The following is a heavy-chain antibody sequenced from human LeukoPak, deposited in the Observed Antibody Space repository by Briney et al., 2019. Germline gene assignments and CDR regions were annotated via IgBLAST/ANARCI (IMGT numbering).Heavy chain of an antibody. CDR1: GGSFSGYY. J-gene: IGHJ5*02. CDR3: ASHNWFDP. CDR2: IYSGGNT. Sequence: ETLSLTCAVYGGSFSGYYWSWIRQPPGKGLEWVSVIYSGGNTFYADSVKGRFTISRDNSKNTLYLQMNSLRAEDTAVYYCASHNWFDPWGQGTLVTVSS. V-gene: IGHV3-66*04.